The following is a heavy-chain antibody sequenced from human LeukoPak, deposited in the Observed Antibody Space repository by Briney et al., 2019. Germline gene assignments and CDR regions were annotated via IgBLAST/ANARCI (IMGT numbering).Heavy chain of an antibody. CDR1: GYTFTGYY. J-gene: IGHJ4*02. CDR2: INPNSGGT. D-gene: IGHD6-6*01. V-gene: IGHV1-2*02. Sequence: GSSVKVSCKASGYTFTGYYMHWVRQAPGQGLEWMGWINPNSGGTNYAQKFQGRVTMTRGTSISTAYMELSRLRSDDTAVYYCARSKVSYSSSLTDYWGQGTLVTVSS. CDR3: ARSKVSYSSSLTDY.